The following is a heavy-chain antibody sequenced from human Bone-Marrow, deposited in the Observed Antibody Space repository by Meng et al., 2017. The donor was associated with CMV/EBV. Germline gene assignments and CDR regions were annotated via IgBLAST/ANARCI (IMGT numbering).Heavy chain of an antibody. Sequence: SETLSLTCTVSGGSVNSVSYYWSWIRQPPGKGLEWIGHIYYIGSTSYNPSLKSRITISVATSKNQFSLKLSSMTAEDTAVYYCARDRSGGDAFQIWGQGTMVTVSS. V-gene: IGHV4-61*01. CDR3: ARDRSGGDAFQI. CDR2: IYYIGST. CDR1: GGSVNSVSYY. J-gene: IGHJ3*02. D-gene: IGHD1-26*01.